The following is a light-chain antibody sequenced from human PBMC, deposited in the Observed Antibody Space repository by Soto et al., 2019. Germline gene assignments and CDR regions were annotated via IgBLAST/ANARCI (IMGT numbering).Light chain of an antibody. CDR2: DAS. J-gene: IGKJ1*01. V-gene: IGKV3-11*01. CDR1: QSVSSF. Sequence: IVWTQSPATLSLSPGERATLSCRASQSVSSFLAWYQQKPGQAPRLLIYDASNRATGIPARFSGSGSGTDFTLTISSLEPEDFAVYYCQHRSTWWTFGQGTKVDIK. CDR3: QHRSTWWT.